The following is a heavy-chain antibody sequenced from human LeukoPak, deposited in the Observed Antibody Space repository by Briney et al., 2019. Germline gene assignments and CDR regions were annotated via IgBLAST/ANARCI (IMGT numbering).Heavy chain of an antibody. CDR3: AGGYSYGSTYYYMDV. J-gene: IGHJ6*03. Sequence: SETLSLTCTVSGYSISSGFHWGWIRQPPGKGLEWIGNIFHNGSTYYNPSLKGRVTMSVDTSKNYFSLKMGSVTAADTAVYYCAGGYSYGSTYYYMDVWGKGTTVTISS. D-gene: IGHD5-18*01. CDR2: IFHNGST. CDR1: GYSISSGFH. V-gene: IGHV4-38-2*02.